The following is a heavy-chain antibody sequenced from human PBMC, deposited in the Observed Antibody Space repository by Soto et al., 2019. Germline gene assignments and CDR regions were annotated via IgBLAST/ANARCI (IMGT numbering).Heavy chain of an antibody. CDR3: ARGKVLLWFGESQGWFDP. CDR2: MNPNSGNT. J-gene: IGHJ5*02. V-gene: IGHV1-8*01. Sequence: ASVKVSCKASGYTFTSYDINWVRQATGQGLEWMGWMNPNSGNTGYAQKFQGRVTMTRNTSISTAYMELSSLRSEDTAVYYCARGKVLLWFGESQGWFDPWGQGPLVTVSS. D-gene: IGHD3-10*01. CDR1: GYTFTSYD.